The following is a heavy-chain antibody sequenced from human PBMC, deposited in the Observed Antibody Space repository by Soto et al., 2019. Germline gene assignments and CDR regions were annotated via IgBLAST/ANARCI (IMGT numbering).Heavy chain of an antibody. J-gene: IGHJ6*04. D-gene: IGHD6-13*01. Sequence: SETLSLTCTVSGGSISGYYGNWIRQTPGKGLEWIAYIHYGGTTNYNPSLKSRLTISLDTSKRQFSLKLSSVTAADTAVYYCARCWSVGSYYCGMDGWGKGTTVTVSS. V-gene: IGHV4-59*01. CDR2: IHYGGTT. CDR3: ARCWSVGSYYCGMDG. CDR1: GGSISGYY.